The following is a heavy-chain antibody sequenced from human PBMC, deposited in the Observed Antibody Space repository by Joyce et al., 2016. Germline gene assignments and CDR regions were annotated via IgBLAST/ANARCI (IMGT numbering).Heavy chain of an antibody. Sequence: QLQLQESGPGLLKPSETLSLTCTVSGGSIRNSDYYWAWIRQPPGTGLEWIGSVYFSGSTYYKPSLKTRVTISVDTSRDQFSLKLTSVTAADTAVYYCARVERSEYYFDHWGQGIMVTVSS. CDR1: GGSIRNSDYY. CDR2: VYFSGST. V-gene: IGHV4-39*02. CDR3: ARVERSEYYFDH. J-gene: IGHJ4*02. D-gene: IGHD6-6*01.